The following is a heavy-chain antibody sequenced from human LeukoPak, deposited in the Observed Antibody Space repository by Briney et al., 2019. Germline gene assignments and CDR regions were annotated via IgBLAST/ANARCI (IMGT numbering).Heavy chain of an antibody. Sequence: KTSETLSLTCTVSGGSISSGGYYWSWIRQHPGKGLEWIGYFYYSGSTYYNPSLKSRVTISVDTSKNQFSLKLSSVTAADTAVYYCARVIGDYGMDVWGQGTTVTVSS. J-gene: IGHJ6*02. CDR1: GGSISSGGYY. D-gene: IGHD3-16*02. CDR2: FYYSGST. V-gene: IGHV4-31*03. CDR3: ARVIGDYGMDV.